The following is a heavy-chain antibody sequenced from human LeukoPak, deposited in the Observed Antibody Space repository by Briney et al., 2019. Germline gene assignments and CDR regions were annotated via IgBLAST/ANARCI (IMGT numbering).Heavy chain of an antibody. CDR2: IKPDGSEK. V-gene: IGHV3-7*04. D-gene: IGHD6-19*01. CDR3: ARAAVAAPGDA. CDR1: GFTFSSYW. J-gene: IGHJ6*02. Sequence: GGSLRLSCAASGFTFSSYWMAWVRQAPGKGLEWVANIKPDGSEKYYVDSLKGRFTISRDNAESSLYLQMKSLRDEDTAVYYCARAAVAAPGDASGQGNTVTVSS.